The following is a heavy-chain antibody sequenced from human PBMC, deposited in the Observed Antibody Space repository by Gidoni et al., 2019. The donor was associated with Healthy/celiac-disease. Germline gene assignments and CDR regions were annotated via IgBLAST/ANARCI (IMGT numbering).Heavy chain of an antibody. J-gene: IGHJ4*02. Sequence: SRVTISVDTSKNQFSLKLSSVTAADTAVYYCARVSRRSTSRTDFDYWGQGTLVTVSS. V-gene: IGHV4-31*02. D-gene: IGHD2-2*01. CDR3: ARVSRRSTSRTDFDY.